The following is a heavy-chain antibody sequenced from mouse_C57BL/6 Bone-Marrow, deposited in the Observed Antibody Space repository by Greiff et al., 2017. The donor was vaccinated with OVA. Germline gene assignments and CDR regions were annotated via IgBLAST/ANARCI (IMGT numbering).Heavy chain of an antibody. CDR3: ASPSFYYGPTLFAY. CDR2: IYPGSGNT. D-gene: IGHD2-1*01. CDR1: GYTFTSYG. V-gene: IGHV1-81*01. J-gene: IGHJ3*01. Sequence: VQLQQSGAELVRPGASVKLSCKASGYTFTSYGISWVKQRPGQGLEWIGEIYPGSGNTDYNEKFKGKATLTADKSSNTAYLELRSLTSEDSAVYFCASPSFYYGPTLFAYWGQGTLVTVSA.